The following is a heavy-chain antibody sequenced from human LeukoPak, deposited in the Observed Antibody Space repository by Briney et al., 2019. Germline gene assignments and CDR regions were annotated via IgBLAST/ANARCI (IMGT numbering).Heavy chain of an antibody. CDR3: AREWFDFDY. CDR1: GFTFSNHA. J-gene: IGHJ4*02. Sequence: GGSLRLSCAASGFTFSNHAMTWVRQAPGKGLEWVSEITGGGSSTYYADSVKGRFTISRDNSKNTMFLQMNSVRAEDTATYYYAREWFDFDYWGQGILVTVSS. V-gene: IGHV3-23*01. D-gene: IGHD3-22*01. CDR2: ITGGGSST.